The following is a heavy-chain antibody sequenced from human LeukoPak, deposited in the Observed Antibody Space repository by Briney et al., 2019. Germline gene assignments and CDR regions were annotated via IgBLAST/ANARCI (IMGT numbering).Heavy chain of an antibody. J-gene: IGHJ4*02. CDR2: IYYSGST. CDR3: ATQDRDGYNHH. Sequence: SETLSLTCTVSGGSISSYYWSWIRQPPGKGLEWIGYIYYSGSTNYNPFLKSRVTISVDTSKNQFSLKLSSVTAADTAVYYCATQDRDGYNHHWGQGTLVTVSS. V-gene: IGHV4-59*12. CDR1: GGSISSYY. D-gene: IGHD5-24*01.